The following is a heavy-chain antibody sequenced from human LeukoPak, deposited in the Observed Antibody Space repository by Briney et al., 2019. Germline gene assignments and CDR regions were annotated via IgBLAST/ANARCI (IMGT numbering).Heavy chain of an antibody. J-gene: IGHJ3*01. CDR1: GCSISSSSYY. V-gene: IGHV4-39*01. CDR2: IYYSGST. CDR3: ARKYCTTTSCYYAFDV. D-gene: IGHD2-2*01. Sequence: PSETLSLTCTVSGCSISSSSYYWGWIRQPPGNGLGWIGSIYYSGSTYYNPSLKSRVTISVDTSKNQFSLKVTSVTAADTAVYFCARKYCTTTSCYYAFDVWGQGTMVTVSS.